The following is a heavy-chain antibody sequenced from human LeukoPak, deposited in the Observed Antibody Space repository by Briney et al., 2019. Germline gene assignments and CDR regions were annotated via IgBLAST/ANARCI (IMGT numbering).Heavy chain of an antibody. CDR1: GYTFTSYY. CDR2: INPSGGST. V-gene: IGHV1-46*01. CDR3: ARGYCSGGSCYLLDY. J-gene: IGHJ4*02. Sequence: ASVKVSCKASGYTFTSYYMHWVRQAPGQGLEWMGIINPSGGSTSYAQKFQGRVTMTRDMSTSTVYMELSSLRSEDTAVYYCARGYCSGGSCYLLDYWGQGTLVTVSP. D-gene: IGHD2-15*01.